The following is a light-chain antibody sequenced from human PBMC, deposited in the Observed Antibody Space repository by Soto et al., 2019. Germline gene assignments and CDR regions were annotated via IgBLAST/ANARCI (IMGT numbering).Light chain of an antibody. CDR3: QQRSNWPPGYT. Sequence: EIVLTQSPATLSLSPGERATLSCRASQSVSSYLVWYQQKPGQAPRLLIYDASNRATGIPARFSGSGSGTAVTLTISSLEPEDFAVYSCQQRSNWPPGYTFGQGTKLEIK. CDR2: DAS. V-gene: IGKV3-11*01. CDR1: QSVSSY. J-gene: IGKJ2*01.